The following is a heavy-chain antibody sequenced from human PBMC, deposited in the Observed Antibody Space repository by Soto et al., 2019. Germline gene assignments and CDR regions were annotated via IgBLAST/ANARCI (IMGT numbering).Heavy chain of an antibody. CDR3: ARVVGYCSSTSCYRFFDY. D-gene: IGHD2-2*02. Sequence: GGSLRLSCAASGFTFSNYVMSWVRQAPGKGLEWVSSISGSGDNTYYADSVKGRFTISRDNSKNTLFLQMNSLRAEDTAVYYCARVVGYCSSTSCYRFFDYWGQGTLVTVSS. CDR1: GFTFSNYV. CDR2: ISGSGDNT. V-gene: IGHV3-23*01. J-gene: IGHJ4*02.